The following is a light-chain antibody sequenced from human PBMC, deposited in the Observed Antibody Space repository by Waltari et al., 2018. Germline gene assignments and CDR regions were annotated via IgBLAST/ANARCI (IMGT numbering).Light chain of an antibody. J-gene: IGLJ2*01. CDR3: SSYAGSSKGV. CDR1: SSDVRNYNR. CDR2: AVS. Sequence: QSALTQPASVSGSPGQSITISCTGTSSDVRNYNRVSWYQQHPGKAPKPMIYAVSKRPSGVSVRFSGSKSGDMASLTISGLQPEDEAEYFCSSYAGSSKGVFGGGTKVTVL. V-gene: IGLV2-23*02.